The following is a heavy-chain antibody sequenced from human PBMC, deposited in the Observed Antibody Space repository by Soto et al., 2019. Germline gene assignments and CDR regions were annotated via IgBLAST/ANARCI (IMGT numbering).Heavy chain of an antibody. CDR3: ARGATVTMFAWFDP. V-gene: IGHV4-59*01. Sequence: SETLSLTCTVSGGSISSYYWSWIRQPPGKGLEWIGYIYYSGSTNYNPSLKSRVTISVDTSKNQFSLKLSSVTAADTAVYYCARGATVTMFAWFDPWCQGTLVTVSS. CDR1: GGSISSYY. CDR2: IYYSGST. D-gene: IGHD4-17*01. J-gene: IGHJ5*02.